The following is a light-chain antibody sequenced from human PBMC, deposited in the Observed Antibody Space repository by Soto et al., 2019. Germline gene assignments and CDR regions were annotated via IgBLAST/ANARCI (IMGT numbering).Light chain of an antibody. Sequence: QSALTQPASVSGSPGQSITISCTGTSTDIGAYNYVSWYQQHPGKAPKLLIYEVTNRPSGVSNRFSGSKSGNTASLTISGLQAEDEANYYCNSYTTLSNRVFXTGTKGTVL. J-gene: IGLJ1*01. CDR1: STDIGAYNY. CDR3: NSYTTLSNRV. V-gene: IGLV2-14*01. CDR2: EVT.